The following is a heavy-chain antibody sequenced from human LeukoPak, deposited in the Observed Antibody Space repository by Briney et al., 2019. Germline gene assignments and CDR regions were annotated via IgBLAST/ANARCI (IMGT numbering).Heavy chain of an antibody. J-gene: IGHJ4*02. CDR3: ARDRGVRGVYFDY. CDR2: IYHSGST. Sequence: SETLSLTCTVSGGSISSGGYYWSWIRQPPGKGLEWIGYIYHSGSTYYNPSLKSRVTISVDTSKNQFSLKLSSVTAADTAVYYCARDRGVRGVYFDYWGQGTLVTVSS. D-gene: IGHD3-10*01. V-gene: IGHV4-30-2*01. CDR1: GGSISSGGYY.